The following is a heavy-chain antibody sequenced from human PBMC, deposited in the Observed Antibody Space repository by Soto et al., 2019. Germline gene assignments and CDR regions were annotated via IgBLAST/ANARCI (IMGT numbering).Heavy chain of an antibody. V-gene: IGHV3-23*01. J-gene: IGHJ6*04. CDR3: AKGVELDV. CDR1: GFSFSSFA. CDR2: IGDSGAST. D-gene: IGHD1-26*01. Sequence: EVLLLESGGGLVQPGGSLRLSCEASGFSFSSFAMNWVRQAPGKGLEWVSAIGDSGASTYYADSVKGRFTISRDNSRNTLYPQLNSLRAEDTAVSYCAKGVELDVWGNGTTVSVSS.